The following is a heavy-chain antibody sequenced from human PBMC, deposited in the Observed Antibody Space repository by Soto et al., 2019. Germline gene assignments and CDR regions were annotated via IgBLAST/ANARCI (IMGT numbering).Heavy chain of an antibody. V-gene: IGHV3-66*01. D-gene: IGHD1-7*01. J-gene: IGHJ6*02. CDR2: IHSGGDT. CDR1: GFDASVNY. CDR3: ARSRSGTTYGGMDV. Sequence: QPGGSLRLSCAASGFDASVNYMTWVRQAPGKGLEWVSVIHSGGDTHYADSVRGRFTISRDNSKNTLYLQMNSLRAEDTAVYYCARSRSGTTYGGMDVWGQGTTVTVSS.